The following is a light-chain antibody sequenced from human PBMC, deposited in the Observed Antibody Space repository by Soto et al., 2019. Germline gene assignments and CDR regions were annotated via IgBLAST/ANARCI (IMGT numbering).Light chain of an antibody. CDR3: SSFAGRNNLVV. CDR1: SSDVGGYDY. V-gene: IGLV2-8*01. Sequence: QSALTQPPSASGSPGQSVTISCTGTSSDVGGYDYVSWYQQHPGKAPKLMIYEVSKWPSGVPDRFSGSKSGNTASLTVSGLQAEDEADYYCSSFAGRNNLVVFGGGTKLTVL. CDR2: EVS. J-gene: IGLJ2*01.